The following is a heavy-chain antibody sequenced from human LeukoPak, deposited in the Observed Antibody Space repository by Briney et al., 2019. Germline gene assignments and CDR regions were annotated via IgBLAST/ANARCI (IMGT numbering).Heavy chain of an antibody. CDR2: ISGSGGST. D-gene: IGHD6-13*01. CDR1: GFTFSSYA. J-gene: IGHJ4*02. CDR3: AKTVWYSSCYFDY. Sequence: PGGSLGLSCAASGFTFSSYAMSWVRHAPGKVLKCVSAISGSGGSTYYADSVKGRFTISRDNSKNTLYLQMNSLRAEDTAVYYCAKTVWYSSCYFDYWGQGTLVTVSS. V-gene: IGHV3-23*01.